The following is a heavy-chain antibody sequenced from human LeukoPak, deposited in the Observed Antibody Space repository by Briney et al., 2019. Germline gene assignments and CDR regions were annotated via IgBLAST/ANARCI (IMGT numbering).Heavy chain of an antibody. D-gene: IGHD6-13*01. Sequence: SETLSLTCTVSGGSISSYYWSWIRQPPGKGLEWIGYIYYSGSTNYNPSLKSRVTISVDTSKNQFSLKLSSVTAADTAVYYCARFAGYSSSWGFDPWGQGTLVTVSS. CDR1: GGSISSYY. V-gene: IGHV4-59*08. J-gene: IGHJ5*02. CDR3: ARFAGYSSSWGFDP. CDR2: IYYSGST.